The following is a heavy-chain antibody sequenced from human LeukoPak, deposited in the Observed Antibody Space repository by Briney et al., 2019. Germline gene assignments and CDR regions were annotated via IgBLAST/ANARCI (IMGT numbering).Heavy chain of an antibody. V-gene: IGHV1-18*01. J-gene: IGHJ4*02. D-gene: IGHD3-10*01. Sequence: ASVKVSCKASGYTFTSYGISWVRQAPGQGLEWMGWISAYNGNTNYAQKLQGRVTMTTDTSTSTAYMELSSLRSEDTAVYYCARDLYGSGSPDYWGQGTLVTVSS. CDR1: GYTFTSYG. CDR3: ARDLYGSGSPDY. CDR2: ISAYNGNT.